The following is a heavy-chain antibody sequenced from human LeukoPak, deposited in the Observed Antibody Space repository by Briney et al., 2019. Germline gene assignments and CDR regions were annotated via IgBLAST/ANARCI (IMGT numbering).Heavy chain of an antibody. Sequence: ASVKVSCKASGYTFTSYGISWVRQAPGQGLEWMGWISAYNGNTNYAQKFQGRVTITADKSTSTAYMELSSLRSEDTAVYYCARDYGQQLHHNYYGMDVWGQGTTVTVSS. CDR3: ARDYGQQLHHNYYGMDV. CDR1: GYTFTSYG. J-gene: IGHJ6*02. V-gene: IGHV1-18*01. CDR2: ISAYNGNT. D-gene: IGHD6-13*01.